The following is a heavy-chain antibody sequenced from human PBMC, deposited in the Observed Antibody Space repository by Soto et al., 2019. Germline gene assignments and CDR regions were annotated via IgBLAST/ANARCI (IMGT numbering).Heavy chain of an antibody. Sequence: PSETLSLTCAVSVGSISSGGYSWSWIRQPPGKGLEWIGYIYHSGSTYYNPSLKSRVTISVDRSKNQFSLKLSSVTAADTAVYYCARALGYSYPLGLYYFDYWGQGTLVTVSS. D-gene: IGHD5-18*01. CDR3: ARALGYSYPLGLYYFDY. J-gene: IGHJ4*02. CDR1: VGSISSGGYS. CDR2: IYHSGST. V-gene: IGHV4-30-2*01.